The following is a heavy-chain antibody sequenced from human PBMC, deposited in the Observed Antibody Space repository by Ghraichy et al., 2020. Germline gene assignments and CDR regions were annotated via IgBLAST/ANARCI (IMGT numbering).Heavy chain of an antibody. CDR3: TTENLYYYYYGMDV. Sequence: GGSLRLSCGASGFTFSNAWMSWVRQAPGKGLEWVGRIKSKTDGGTTDYAAPVKGRFTISRDDSKNTLYLQMNSLKTEDTAVYYCTTENLYYYYYGMDVWGQGTTVTVSS. CDR2: IKSKTDGGTT. V-gene: IGHV3-15*01. CDR1: GFTFSNAW. J-gene: IGHJ6*02.